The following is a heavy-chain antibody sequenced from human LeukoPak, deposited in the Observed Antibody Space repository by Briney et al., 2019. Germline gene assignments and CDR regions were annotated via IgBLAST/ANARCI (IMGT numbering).Heavy chain of an antibody. D-gene: IGHD5-18*01. CDR1: GFTFHDYA. J-gene: IGHJ4*02. CDR3: AKDFGSGYSYGDSFDY. CDR2: ISWNSGSI. V-gene: IGHV3-9*01. Sequence: PGRSLRLSCAASGFTFHDYAMHWVRQAPGKGLEWVSGISWNSGSIGYADSVKGRFTISRDNAKNSLYLQMNSLRAEDTALYYCAKDFGSGYSYGDSFDYWGQGTLVTVSS.